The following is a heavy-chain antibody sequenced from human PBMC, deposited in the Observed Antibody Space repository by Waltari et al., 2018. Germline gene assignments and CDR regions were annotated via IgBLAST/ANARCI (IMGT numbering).Heavy chain of an antibody. V-gene: IGHV3-23*01. Sequence: EVQLLESGGGLVQPGGSLGLSCAAAGFAFSPYAMSWVRQAPGKGLEWVSTISGSGANTYSADSVKGRFTISRDNSKNTLYLQMSSLRAEDTAVYYCAQGKPFDYWGQGTLVTVSS. J-gene: IGHJ4*02. CDR1: GFAFSPYA. CDR2: ISGSGANT. CDR3: AQGKPFDY.